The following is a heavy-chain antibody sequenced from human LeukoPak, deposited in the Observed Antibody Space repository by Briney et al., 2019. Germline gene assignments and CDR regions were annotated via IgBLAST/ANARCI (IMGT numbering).Heavy chain of an antibody. CDR3: ARHPSIVGATLFDY. D-gene: IGHD1-26*01. J-gene: IGHJ4*02. Sequence: SETPSLTCTVSGGSISSYYWSWIRQPPGKGLEWIGYIYYSGSTNYNPSLKSRVTISVDTSKNQFSLKLSSVTAADTAVYYCARHPSIVGATLFDYWGQGTLVTVSS. CDR2: IYYSGST. CDR1: GGSISSYY. V-gene: IGHV4-59*08.